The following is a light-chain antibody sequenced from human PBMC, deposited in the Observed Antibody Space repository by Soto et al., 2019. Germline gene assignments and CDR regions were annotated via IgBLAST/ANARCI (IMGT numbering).Light chain of an antibody. Sequence: DIQMTQTPSSLSASVGDRVTITCQASQDISNYLNWYQQKPGKAPKLLIYDASNLETGVPSRFSGSGSGTDFTFTISSLQPEDIATYYCQPYDKLPSITFGQGTRLENK. CDR3: QPYDKLPSIT. J-gene: IGKJ5*01. CDR2: DAS. V-gene: IGKV1-33*01. CDR1: QDISNY.